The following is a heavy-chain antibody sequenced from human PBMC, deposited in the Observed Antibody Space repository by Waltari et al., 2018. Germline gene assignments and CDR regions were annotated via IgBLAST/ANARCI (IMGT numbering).Heavy chain of an antibody. V-gene: IGHV4-4*02. Sequence: QVQLQESGPGLVKPSGTLSLTCAVSGGSISSSTWWSWVRQPPGKGLEWIGEIYHSGSTNYNPSLKSRVTISVDKSKNQFSLKLGSVTAADTAVFYCARLRFSDYGSGSYYNGDNWFDPWGQGTLVTVSS. CDR1: GGSISSSTW. D-gene: IGHD3-10*01. CDR2: IYHSGST. CDR3: ARLRFSDYGSGSYYNGDNWFDP. J-gene: IGHJ5*02.